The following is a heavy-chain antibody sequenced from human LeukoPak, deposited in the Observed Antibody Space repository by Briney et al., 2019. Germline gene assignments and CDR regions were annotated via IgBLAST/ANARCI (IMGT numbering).Heavy chain of an antibody. Sequence: GGSLRLSCAASGFTFSSYEMNWVRQAPGKGLEWVSYISSSGSTIYYADSVKGRFTISRDNAKNSLYLQMNSLRAEDTALYYCARAFRVVRGALGYWGQGTLVTVSS. CDR1: GFTFSSYE. V-gene: IGHV3-48*03. CDR3: ARAFRVVRGALGY. D-gene: IGHD3-10*01. CDR2: ISSSGSTI. J-gene: IGHJ4*02.